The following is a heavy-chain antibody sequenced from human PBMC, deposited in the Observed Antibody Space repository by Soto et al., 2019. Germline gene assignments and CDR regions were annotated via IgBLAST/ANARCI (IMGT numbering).Heavy chain of an antibody. CDR3: ARDTDYYGSGDNWFDP. V-gene: IGHV1-18*01. CDR2: VSAYNGNT. J-gene: IGHJ5*02. D-gene: IGHD3-10*01. Sequence: ASVKVSCKASGYTFTSYGISWVRQAPGQGLEWIAWVSAYNGNTNYAQKLQGRVTMTTDTSTSTAYMELRSLRSGDTAVYYCARDTDYYGSGDNWFDPWGQGTLVTVSS. CDR1: GYTFTSYG.